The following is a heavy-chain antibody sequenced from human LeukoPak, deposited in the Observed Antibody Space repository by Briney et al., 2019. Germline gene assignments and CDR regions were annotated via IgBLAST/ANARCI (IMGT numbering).Heavy chain of an antibody. CDR2: IRSKAYGGTT. CDR1: GFTFCDYA. J-gene: IGHJ4*02. Sequence: TGGSLRLSCTASGFTFCDYAMSWVRQAPGKGLEWVGFIRSKAYGGTTEYAASVKGRFTISRDDSKSIAYLQMNSLKTEDTAVYYCTRDEIVVVPAAMNYWGQGTLVTVSS. D-gene: IGHD2-2*01. V-gene: IGHV3-49*04. CDR3: TRDEIVVVPAAMNY.